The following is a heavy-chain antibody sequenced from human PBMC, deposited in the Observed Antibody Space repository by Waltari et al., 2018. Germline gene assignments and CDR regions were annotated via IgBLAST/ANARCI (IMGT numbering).Heavy chain of an antibody. Sequence: QLQLQESGPGLVKPSETLSLTCTVSGGSISSSSYYWGWIRQPPGKGLEWIGSIYYSGGTYYNPSLKSRVTISVDTSKNQFSLKLSSVTAADTAVYYCARGSISGSEPRDAFDIWGQGTMVTVSS. V-gene: IGHV4-39*07. CDR3: ARGSISGSEPRDAFDI. J-gene: IGHJ3*02. CDR1: GGSISSSSYY. D-gene: IGHD1-1*01. CDR2: IYYSGGT.